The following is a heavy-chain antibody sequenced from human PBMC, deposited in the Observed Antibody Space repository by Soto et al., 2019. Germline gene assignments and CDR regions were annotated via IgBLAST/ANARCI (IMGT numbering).Heavy chain of an antibody. J-gene: IGHJ4*02. CDR1: GFTFSSFA. V-gene: IGHV3-23*01. Sequence: PGGSLRLSCAASGFTFSSFAMSWVRQAPGKGLEWVSAISAGGGTTYYADSVKGRFTISRDISKNTLYLQMNSLRAEDTAVYYCVKDPYFYWGQGTLVTSPQ. D-gene: IGHD3-9*01. CDR2: ISAGGGTT. CDR3: VKDPYFY.